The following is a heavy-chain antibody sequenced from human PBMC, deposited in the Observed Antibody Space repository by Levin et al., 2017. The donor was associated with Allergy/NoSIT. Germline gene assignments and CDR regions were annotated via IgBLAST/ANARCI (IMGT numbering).Heavy chain of an antibody. CDR3: ASAVNYYYYMDV. Sequence: RTGGSLRLSCAASGFTFSSYAMHWVRQAPGKGLEWVAVISYDGSNKYYADSVKGRFTISRDNSKNTLYLQMNSLRAEDTAVYYCASAVNYYYYMDVWGKGTTVTVSS. J-gene: IGHJ6*03. CDR2: ISYDGSNK. V-gene: IGHV3-30-3*01. D-gene: IGHD4-17*01. CDR1: GFTFSSYA.